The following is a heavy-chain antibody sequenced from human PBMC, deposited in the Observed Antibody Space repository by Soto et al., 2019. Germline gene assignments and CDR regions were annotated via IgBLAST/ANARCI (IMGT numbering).Heavy chain of an antibody. J-gene: IGHJ6*02. CDR3: TTSLELPLGTDV. CDR2: FDPEDGDT. CDR1: GYTLTELS. V-gene: IGHV1-24*01. D-gene: IGHD1-7*01. Sequence: ASVKVSCKVSGYTLTELSMHWVRQAPGKGLEWMGSFDPEDGDTIYTQTFQGRLTLTGDTSTDTAHMELSCLRSEDTAVYYCTTSLELPLGTDVWGQGTTVTVSS.